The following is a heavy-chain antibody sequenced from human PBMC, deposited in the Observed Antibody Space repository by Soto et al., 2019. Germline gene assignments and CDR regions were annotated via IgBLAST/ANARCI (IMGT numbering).Heavy chain of an antibody. CDR2: IYPGDSHS. CDR1: GYSFSTYW. J-gene: IGHJ6*02. D-gene: IGHD4-4*01. Sequence: GESLKISCKASGYSFSTYWIGWVRQMPGKGLDWMAIIYPGDSHSRYNPSFQGHVTISADKSISTAYLQWSSLRASDSAIYYCARHASSHTSNYDYYAVDVWGLGTSVTVSS. V-gene: IGHV5-51*01. CDR3: ARHASSHTSNYDYYAVDV.